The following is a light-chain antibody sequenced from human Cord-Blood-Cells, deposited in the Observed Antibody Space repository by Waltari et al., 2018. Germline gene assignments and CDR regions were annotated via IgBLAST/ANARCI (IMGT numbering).Light chain of an antibody. CDR2: KAS. V-gene: IGKV1-5*03. J-gene: IGKJ1*01. CDR3: QQYNSYSRT. Sequence: DIQMTQSPSTLSASVGDRVTITCRASQSISSWLAWYQQKPVKAPKLLIYKASSLESGVPSRFRGSGSGTEFTLTTSSLQPDDFATYYCQQYNSYSRTFGQGTKVEIK. CDR1: QSISSW.